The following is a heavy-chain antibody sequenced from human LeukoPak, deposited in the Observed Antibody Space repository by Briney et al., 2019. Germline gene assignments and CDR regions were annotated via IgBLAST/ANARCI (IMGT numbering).Heavy chain of an antibody. CDR1: GFTFSSYG. J-gene: IGHJ3*02. D-gene: IGHD1-1*01. CDR3: VRGTVGVGAFDI. V-gene: IGHV3-30*02. CDR2: IRYDGSNK. Sequence: GGSLRLSCAASGFTFSSYGMHWVRQAPGKGLEWVAFIRYDGSNKYYADSVKGRFTISRENAKNSLYLQMNSLRAGDTAVYYCVRGTVGVGAFDIWGQGTMVTVS.